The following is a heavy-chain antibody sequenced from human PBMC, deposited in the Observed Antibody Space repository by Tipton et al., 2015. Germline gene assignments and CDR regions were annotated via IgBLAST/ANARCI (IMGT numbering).Heavy chain of an antibody. CDR2: IYYSGTT. J-gene: IGHJ4*02. CDR1: GGSISSSSYY. Sequence: TLSLTCTVSGGSISSSSYYWGWIRQPPGKGLEWIGNIYYSGTTYYNPSLKSRVTMSVDTSKNQFSLKLSSVTAADTAVYYCARESINSSAWYYFDYWGQGTLVTVSS. CDR3: ARESINSSAWYYFDY. D-gene: IGHD6-19*01. V-gene: IGHV4-39*07.